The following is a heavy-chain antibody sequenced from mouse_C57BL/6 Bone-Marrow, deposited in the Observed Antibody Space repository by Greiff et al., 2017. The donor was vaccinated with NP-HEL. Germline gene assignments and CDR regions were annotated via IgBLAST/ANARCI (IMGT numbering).Heavy chain of an antibody. V-gene: IGHV6-6*01. CDR3: TSPRAMDY. CDR2: IRNKDNNHAT. J-gene: IGHJ4*01. Sequence: EVQRVESGGGLVQPGGSMKLSCAASGFTFSDAWMDWVRQSPEKGLEWVAEIRNKDNNHATYHAVSVKGRFTISRDESKSSVYLQMSSLRAEDTGIYYCTSPRAMDYWGQGTSVTVSS. CDR1: GFTFSDAW.